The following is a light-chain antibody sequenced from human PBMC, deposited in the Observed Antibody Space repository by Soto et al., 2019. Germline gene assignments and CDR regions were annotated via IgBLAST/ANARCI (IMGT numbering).Light chain of an antibody. J-gene: IGKJ2*02. CDR1: QSVSSSY. V-gene: IGKV3-20*01. CDR2: GAS. CDR3: QQYGSSPRT. Sequence: EIVLTQSPGTLSLSPGERATLSCRARQSVSSSYLAWYQHKPGQAPRLLIYGASSRATGIPDRFSGSGSGTDFTLTISRLEPEDFAVYYCQQYGSSPRTFGQGTKLEIK.